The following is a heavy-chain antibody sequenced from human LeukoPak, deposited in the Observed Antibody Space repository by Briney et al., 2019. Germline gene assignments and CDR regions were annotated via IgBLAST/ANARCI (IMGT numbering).Heavy chain of an antibody. J-gene: IGHJ4*02. V-gene: IGHV3-7*03. CDR1: GFTSSEYW. CDR3: AGRAGWTAED. Sequence: GGSLRLSCVASGFTSSEYWMTWVRHAPGKGLEWVANIKQDGTEKHYVDSVKDRFTISRDNAENSMYLQMNSLRVEDTAVYFCAGRAGWTAEDWGQGTQVTVSS. CDR2: IKQDGTEK. D-gene: IGHD3/OR15-3a*01.